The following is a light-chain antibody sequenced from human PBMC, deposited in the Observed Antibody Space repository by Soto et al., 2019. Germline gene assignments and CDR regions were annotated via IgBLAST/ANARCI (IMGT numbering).Light chain of an antibody. CDR1: QSVGSN. CDR3: QQYDDWAPWT. J-gene: IGKJ1*01. Sequence: EIVMTQSPATLYVSPGVRATLSCRASQSVGSNLAWYQQKPGQAPRFLIYGASSRAAGVPARFSGSGSGTEFTLTISSLQSEDFADYYCQQYDDWAPWTFGQGTKVEIK. CDR2: GAS. V-gene: IGKV3-15*01.